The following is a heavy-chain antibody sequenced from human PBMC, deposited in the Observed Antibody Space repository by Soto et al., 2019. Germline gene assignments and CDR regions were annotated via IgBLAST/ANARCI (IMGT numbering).Heavy chain of an antibody. Sequence: EVQLVESGGGLVQPGRSLRLSCAASGFSFANYAIHWVRQTPGTGLQWVSGISWNSDTIGYADSVKGRFTSSRDNAKTSVYLQMNNLSPEDSALYYCVKVQALGSYSNWFEFWGQGTLVTVS. CDR1: GFSFANYA. CDR2: ISWNSDTI. J-gene: IGHJ5*01. CDR3: VKVQALGSYSNWFEF. V-gene: IGHV3-9*01. D-gene: IGHD3-10*01.